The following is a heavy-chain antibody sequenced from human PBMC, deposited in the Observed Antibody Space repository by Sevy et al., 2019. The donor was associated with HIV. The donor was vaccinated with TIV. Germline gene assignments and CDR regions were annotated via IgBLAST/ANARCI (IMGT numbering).Heavy chain of an antibody. CDR2: INQDVSEM. CDR1: GFSFTDFW. CDR3: ARRYFDL. V-gene: IGHV3-7*01. Sequence: GGSLRLSCKASGFSFTDFWMQWVRQVPGKGPEWVANINQDVSEMYYVDSVKGRFTISRDNAESALYLQMHGLRAEDAATYFCARRYFDLWGQGTVVTVSS. J-gene: IGHJ4*02.